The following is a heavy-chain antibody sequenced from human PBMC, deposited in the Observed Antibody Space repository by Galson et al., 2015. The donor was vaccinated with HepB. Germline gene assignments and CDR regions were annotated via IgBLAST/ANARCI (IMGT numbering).Heavy chain of an antibody. CDR2: IWYDGSDK. V-gene: IGHV3-33*01. J-gene: IGHJ4*02. CDR3: ARDTDSSAYGQKDY. Sequence: SLRLSCAASGFTFSNCAMHWVRQAPGKGLEWVAVIWYDGSDKYYADSVKGRFTISRDNSKNTLYLQMNSLRAEDTAVYYCARDTDSSAYGQKDYWGQGTLVSVSS. D-gene: IGHD3-22*01. CDR1: GFTFSNCA.